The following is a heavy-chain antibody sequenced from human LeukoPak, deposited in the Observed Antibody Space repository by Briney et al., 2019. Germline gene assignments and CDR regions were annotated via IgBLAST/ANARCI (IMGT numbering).Heavy chain of an antibody. Sequence: GGSLRLSCAASGFSFNNCAMSWVRQAPGKGLEWVSAISTTGGSTYYADSVKGRFTISRDNSKNTLSLQMDSLRVEDTAVYYCAKDWTTVVTPKGYYFDSWGQGTLVTVSS. D-gene: IGHD4-23*01. CDR2: ISTTGGST. CDR3: AKDWTTVVTPKGYYFDS. V-gene: IGHV3-23*01. CDR1: GFSFNNCA. J-gene: IGHJ4*02.